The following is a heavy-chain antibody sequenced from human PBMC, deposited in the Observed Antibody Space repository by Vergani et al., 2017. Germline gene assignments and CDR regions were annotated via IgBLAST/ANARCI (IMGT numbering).Heavy chain of an antibody. CDR1: GGTFSSYA. Sequence: QVQLVQSGAEVKKPGSSVKVSCKASGGTFSSYAISWVRQAPGQGLEWMGGIIPIFGTANYAQKFQGRVTITADESTSTAYMELSSLRSDDTAVYYCARDKGVVGGIYYYGMDVWGQGTTVTVSS. D-gene: IGHD2-15*01. CDR2: IIPIFGTA. V-gene: IGHV1-69*01. J-gene: IGHJ6*02. CDR3: ARDKGVVGGIYYYGMDV.